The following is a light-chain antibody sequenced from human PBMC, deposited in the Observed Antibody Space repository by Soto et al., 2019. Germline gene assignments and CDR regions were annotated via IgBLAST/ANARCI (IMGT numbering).Light chain of an antibody. J-gene: IGKJ4*01. V-gene: IGKV1-5*03. Sequence: DIQMTQCPSTLSASVGDRVTITCRASQSISTWLAWYQQKPGKAPKLLIYKASSLEGGVPSRFSGSGSGTEFYITISSLQPDDFATYYCQQYNTYPLTFGGGTTVEIK. CDR2: KAS. CDR1: QSISTW. CDR3: QQYNTYPLT.